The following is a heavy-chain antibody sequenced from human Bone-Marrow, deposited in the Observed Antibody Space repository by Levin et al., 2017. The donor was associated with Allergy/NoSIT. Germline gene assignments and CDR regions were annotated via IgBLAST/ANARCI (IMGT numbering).Heavy chain of an antibody. CDR2: INPSCGGT. CDR3: ARGRHVSASRVTWIDP. Sequence: ASVKVSCKSSEYTSGGYYIHWVRQAPGQGLEWMGFINPSCGGTNYAQKFQGRVTFTAAYMELNRLESDDTAVYYCARGRHVSASRVTWIDPWGQGTLVTVSS. CDR1: EYTSGGYY. D-gene: IGHD4-23*01. V-gene: IGHV1-2*02. J-gene: IGHJ5*02.